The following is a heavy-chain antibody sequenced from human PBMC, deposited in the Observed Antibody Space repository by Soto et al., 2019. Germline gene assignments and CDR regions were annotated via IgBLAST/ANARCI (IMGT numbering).Heavy chain of an antibody. Sequence: QLFLQESGPGVVKSSETLSLTCTVAGGSITRSNQYWGWVRQPPGKGLEWVASIHHTGSTYYNPSLRARTRMSIDTSKNRFSLSLSSVTATDTATYFCSTYSYDDHNSGYHDFWCQGTLVTVSS. CDR2: IHHTGST. CDR1: GGSITRSNQY. V-gene: IGHV4-39*01. D-gene: IGHD5-12*01. J-gene: IGHJ4*02. CDR3: STYSYDDHNSGYHDF.